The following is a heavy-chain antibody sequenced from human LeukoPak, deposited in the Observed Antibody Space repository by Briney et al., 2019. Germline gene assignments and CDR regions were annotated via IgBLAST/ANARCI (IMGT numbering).Heavy chain of an antibody. Sequence: PSETLSLTCTVSGGSISSSSYYWGWIRQPPGKGLEWIGSIYYSGSTYYNPSLKSRVTISVDTSKNQFSLKLSSVTAADTAVYYCAKDQWLDTHNFDYWGQGTLVTVSS. V-gene: IGHV4-39*02. J-gene: IGHJ4*02. D-gene: IGHD6-19*01. CDR1: GGSISSSSYY. CDR3: AKDQWLDTHNFDY. CDR2: IYYSGST.